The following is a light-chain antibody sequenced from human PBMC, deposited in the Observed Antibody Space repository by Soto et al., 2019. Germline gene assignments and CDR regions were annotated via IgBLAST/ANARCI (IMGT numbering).Light chain of an antibody. CDR2: EVS. J-gene: IGLJ2*01. V-gene: IGLV2-8*01. CDR1: SSEVGGHNF. Sequence: QSVLTQPPSASGSPGQSVTISCTGSSSEVGGHNFVSWYQQHPGKAPKLIIYEVSKRPAGVPDRFSGSKSGNTASLTVSGIQAEDEADYHCNSYAGSNTMVFGGGTKVTVL. CDR3: NSYAGSNTMV.